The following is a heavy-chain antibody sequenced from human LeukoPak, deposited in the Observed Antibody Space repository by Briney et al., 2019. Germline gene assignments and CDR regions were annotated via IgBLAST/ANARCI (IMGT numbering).Heavy chain of an antibody. J-gene: IGHJ6*02. CDR1: GGSISSGGYY. CDR3: ARDRPANDYYYGMDV. Sequence: SETLSLTCTVSGGSISSGGYYWSWIRQHPGKGLEWIGYIYYSGSTYYNPSLKSRVTISVDTSKNQFSLKLSSVTAADTAVYYCARDRPANDYYYGMDVWGQGTTVTVSS. CDR2: IYYSGST. V-gene: IGHV4-31*03.